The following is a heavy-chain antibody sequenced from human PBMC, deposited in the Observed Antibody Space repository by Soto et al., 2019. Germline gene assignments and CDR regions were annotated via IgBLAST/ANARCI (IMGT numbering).Heavy chain of an antibody. V-gene: IGHV4-34*01. CDR2: INHSGST. Sequence: QVQLQQWGAGLLKPSETLSLTCAVYGGSFSGYYWNWIRQPPGKGLEWIGAINHSGSTTYNPSLTRRVPLSVDPSQNQFSLKLSSVTAAATAVYYCARGWGRIFDYWGQGTLVTVSS. J-gene: IGHJ4*02. CDR1: GGSFSGYY. CDR3: ARGWGRIFDY. D-gene: IGHD7-27*01.